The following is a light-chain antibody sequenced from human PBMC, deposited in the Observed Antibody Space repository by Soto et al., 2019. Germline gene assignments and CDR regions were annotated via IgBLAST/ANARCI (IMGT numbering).Light chain of an antibody. CDR3: QPYVHSPWA. CDR1: QRVGGNY. J-gene: IGKJ1*01. CDR2: GAS. V-gene: IGKV3-20*01. Sequence: EIVLTQSPDTLSLSPGERATLSCRASQRVGGNYLAWFQQKPGQAPRLLIYGASSRATGIPGRFSGSGSGTDFTLTINSLEPEDFAVYYCQPYVHSPWAFGHGTKVEIK.